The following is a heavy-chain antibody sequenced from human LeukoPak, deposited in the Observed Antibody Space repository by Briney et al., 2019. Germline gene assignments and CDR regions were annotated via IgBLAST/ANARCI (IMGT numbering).Heavy chain of an antibody. Sequence: EASVEVSCKASGYTFTGYYMHWVRQAPGQGLEWMGRINPNSGGTNYAQKFQGRVTMTRDTSISTAYMELSRLRSDDTAVYYCARVGYSSLAFDIWGQGTMVTVSS. CDR1: GYTFTGYY. CDR2: INPNSGGT. J-gene: IGHJ3*02. CDR3: ARVGYSSLAFDI. V-gene: IGHV1-2*06. D-gene: IGHD5-18*01.